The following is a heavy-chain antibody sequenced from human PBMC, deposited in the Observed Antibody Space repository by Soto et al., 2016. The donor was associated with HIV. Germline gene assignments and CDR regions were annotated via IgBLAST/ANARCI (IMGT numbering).Heavy chain of an antibody. Sequence: QVQLQESGPGLVKPSETLSLTCTVSGGSISSYYWSWIRQPPGKGLEWIGYIYYSGSTNYNPSLKSRVTISVDTSKNQFSLKLSSVTAADTAVYYCARGGYSSSWYYYMDVWGKGTTVTVSS. CDR1: GGSISSYY. D-gene: IGHD6-13*01. CDR3: ARGGYSSSWYYYMDV. CDR2: IYYSGST. V-gene: IGHV4-59*01. J-gene: IGHJ6*03.